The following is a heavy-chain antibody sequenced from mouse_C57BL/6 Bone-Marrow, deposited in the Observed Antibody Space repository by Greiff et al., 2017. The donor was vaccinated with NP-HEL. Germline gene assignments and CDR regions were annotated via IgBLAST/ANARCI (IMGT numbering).Heavy chain of an antibody. D-gene: IGHD1-1*01. Sequence: VKLMESGAELARPGASVKLSCKASGYTFTSYGISWVKQRTGQGLEWIGEIYPRSGNTYYNEKFKGKATLTADKSSSTAYMELRSLTSEDSAVYFCARSHYYGSSYDYAMDYWGQGTSVTVSS. CDR2: IYPRSGNT. J-gene: IGHJ4*01. V-gene: IGHV1-81*01. CDR3: ARSHYYGSSYDYAMDY. CDR1: GYTFTSYG.